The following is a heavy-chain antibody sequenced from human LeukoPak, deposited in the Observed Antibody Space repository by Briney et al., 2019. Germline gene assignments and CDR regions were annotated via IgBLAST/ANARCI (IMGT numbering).Heavy chain of an antibody. V-gene: IGHV4-59*01. CDR1: GGSISSYH. J-gene: IGHJ5*02. CDR3: ARDRYCSSTSCYGGLDP. D-gene: IGHD2-2*01. Sequence: PSETLSLNCTVSGGSISSYHWSWIRQPPGKGLEWIGYIYYSGSTNYNPSLKSRVTISVDTSKNQFSLKLSSVTAADTAVYYCARDRYCSSTSCYGGLDPWGQGTLVTVSS. CDR2: IYYSGST.